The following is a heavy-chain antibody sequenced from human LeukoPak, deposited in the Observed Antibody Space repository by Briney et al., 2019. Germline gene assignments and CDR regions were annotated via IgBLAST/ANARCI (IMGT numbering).Heavy chain of an antibody. CDR2: MNPDGSTR. V-gene: IGHV3-7*01. J-gene: IGHJ4*02. CDR3: ARDPFHGALDY. Sequence: HPGGSLRLSCAASGFTVSSNYMSWVRQAPGKGLEWVADMNPDGSTRVYVDSVQGRFTISRDNAKNSVYLQINSLKGEDTAVCYCARDPFHGALDYWGQGTLVTVSS. CDR1: GFTVSSNY. D-gene: IGHD4/OR15-4a*01.